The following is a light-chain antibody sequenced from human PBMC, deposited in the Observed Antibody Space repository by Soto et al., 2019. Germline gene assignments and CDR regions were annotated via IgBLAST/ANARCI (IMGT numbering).Light chain of an antibody. J-gene: IGLJ2*01. CDR2: DVS. V-gene: IGLV2-11*01. Sequence: QSALTQPRSVSGSPGQSVTISCTGTSSDVGGYNYVSWYQQHPGKAPKLMIYDVSKRPSGVPDRFSGSKSGNTASLTISGLQAEDEADYYCCSYAGRYKVFGGGPKLTVL. CDR3: CSYAGRYKV. CDR1: SSDVGGYNY.